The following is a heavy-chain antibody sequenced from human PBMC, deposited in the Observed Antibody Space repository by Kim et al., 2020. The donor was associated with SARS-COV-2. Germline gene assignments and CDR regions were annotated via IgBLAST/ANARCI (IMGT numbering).Heavy chain of an antibody. J-gene: IGHJ4*02. D-gene: IGHD4-17*01. CDR2: IKSKTDGGTS. Sequence: GGSLRLSCAASGFTFSNAWMSWVRQAPGKGLEWVGRIKSKTDGGTSAYAAPVKCSFTISRDDSTNTLYLHMHSLKTAATAVYFCTSDLHDSGDYDYWAQG. V-gene: IGHV3-15*01. CDR1: GFTFSNAW. CDR3: TSDLHDSGDYDY.